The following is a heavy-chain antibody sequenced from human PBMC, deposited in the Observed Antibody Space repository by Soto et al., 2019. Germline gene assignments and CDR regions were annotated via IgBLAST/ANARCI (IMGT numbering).Heavy chain of an antibody. CDR2: ISSQAFGGTT. Sequence: SLRLSCTVSGFTFDDYAMSWVRQAPGKXLEWVGFISSQAFGGTTEYAASVEGRFTISTDESKTIAYLQMNSLKAADTAVYFCATVYFYHSSADYYFDYWGQRTLVTVSS. CDR3: ATVYFYHSSADYYFDY. V-gene: IGHV3-49*04. CDR1: GFTFDDYA. J-gene: IGHJ4*02. D-gene: IGHD3-22*01.